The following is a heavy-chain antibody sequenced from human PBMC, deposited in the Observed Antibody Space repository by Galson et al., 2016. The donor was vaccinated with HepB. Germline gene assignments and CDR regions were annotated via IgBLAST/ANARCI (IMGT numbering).Heavy chain of an antibody. J-gene: IGHJ5*02. CDR3: VREATDSSEFMGWFDP. D-gene: IGHD3-22*01. V-gene: IGHV3-33*01. Sequence: SLRLSCAASGFNFANYGMHWVRQAPGKGLEWVAVIWYDGSRKYYADSVEGRFTISRDNSKDTLYLDMNSLGVEDTAVYYCVREATDSSEFMGWFDPWGQGILVTVPS. CDR2: IWYDGSRK. CDR1: GFNFANYG.